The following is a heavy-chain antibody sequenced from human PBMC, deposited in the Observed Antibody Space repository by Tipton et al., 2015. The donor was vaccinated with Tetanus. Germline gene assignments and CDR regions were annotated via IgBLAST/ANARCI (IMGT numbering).Heavy chain of an antibody. V-gene: IGHV4-34*01. D-gene: IGHD4-17*01. CDR3: ARSRPGAMTTVTTFEY. Sequence: QVQLVQSGAEVKPSETLSLTCAVDGGSLNNYYWAWFRQPPGKGLEWIGEIDHSGNTRYNPSLKSRLTISVDTSKDQFSLKLSSVVAADTAVYYCARSRPGAMTTVTTFEYWGQGTLVTVSS. CDR1: GGSLNNYY. CDR2: IDHSGNT. J-gene: IGHJ4*02.